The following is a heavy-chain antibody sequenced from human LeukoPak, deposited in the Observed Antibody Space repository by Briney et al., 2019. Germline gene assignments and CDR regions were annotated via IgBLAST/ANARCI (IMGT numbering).Heavy chain of an antibody. J-gene: IGHJ4*02. CDR2: IYYSGST. CDR1: GVSISSSSYY. D-gene: IGHD1-26*01. CDR3: ARGHSGSYPPFDY. V-gene: IGHV4-39*07. Sequence: SETLSLTCTVSGVSISSSSYYWGWIRQPPGKGLEWIGSIYYSGSTYYNPSLKSRVTIDVATYKNQLSLKLSSVTAADTAVYYCARGHSGSYPPFDYWGQGTLVTVSS.